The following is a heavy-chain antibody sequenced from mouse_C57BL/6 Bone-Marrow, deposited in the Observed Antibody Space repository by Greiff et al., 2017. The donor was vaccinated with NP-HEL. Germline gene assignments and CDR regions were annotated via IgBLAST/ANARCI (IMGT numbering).Heavy chain of an antibody. CDR1: GYTFTSYW. CDR2: IHPNSGST. D-gene: IGHD2-3*01. CDR3: ARDGYHPYWYFDV. V-gene: IGHV1-64*01. Sequence: QVQLQQPGAELVKPGASVKLSCKASGYTFTSYWMHWVKQRPGQGLEWIGMIHPNSGSTNYNEKFKSKATLTVDKSSSTAYMQLSSLTSEDSAVYYCARDGYHPYWYFDVWGTGTTVTVSS. J-gene: IGHJ1*03.